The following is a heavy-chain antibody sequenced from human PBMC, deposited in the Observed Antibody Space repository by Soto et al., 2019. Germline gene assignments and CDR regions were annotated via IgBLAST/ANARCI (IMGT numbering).Heavy chain of an antibody. CDR1: GFTFSDYY. J-gene: IGHJ6*03. V-gene: IGHV3-11*01. D-gene: IGHD3-3*01. CDR2: ISSSGSTI. Sequence: QVQLVESGGGLVKPGGSLRLSCAASGFTFSDYYMSWIRQAPGKGLEWVSYISSSGSTIYYADSVKGRFTISRDKAKNSLYLQMNSLRAEDTAVYYCASINYDFWSGYSNYYYYMDVWGKGTTVTVSS. CDR3: ASINYDFWSGYSNYYYYMDV.